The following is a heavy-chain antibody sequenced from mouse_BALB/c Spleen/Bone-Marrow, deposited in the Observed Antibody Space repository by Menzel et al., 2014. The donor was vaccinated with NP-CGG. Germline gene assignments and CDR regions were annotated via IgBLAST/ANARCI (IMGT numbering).Heavy chain of an antibody. J-gene: IGHJ3*01. CDR2: IDPANGNT. V-gene: IGHV14-3*02. D-gene: IGHD2-4*01. CDR3: AGLRPRFEFAY. CDR1: GFNIKDTY. Sequence: KPGASVKLSCTASGFNIKDTYMHWVKQRPEQGLEWIGRIDPANGNTKYDPKFQGKATITADTSSNTAYLQLSSLTSEDTAVYYCAGLRPRFEFAYWGQGTLVTVSA.